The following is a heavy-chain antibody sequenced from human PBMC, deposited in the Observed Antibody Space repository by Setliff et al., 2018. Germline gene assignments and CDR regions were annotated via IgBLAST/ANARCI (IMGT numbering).Heavy chain of an antibody. D-gene: IGHD6-25*01. CDR1: GFSLSTSGMC. Sequence: SGPTLVNPTQTLTLTCTFSGFSLSTSGMCVSWIRQPPGKALEWLARIDWDDDKYYSTSLKTRLTISKDTSKNQVVLTMTNMDPVDTATYYCARVAASSYYYYYMDVWGKGTTVTVS. CDR3: ARVAASSYYYYYMDV. J-gene: IGHJ6*03. V-gene: IGHV2-70*11. CDR2: IDWDDDK.